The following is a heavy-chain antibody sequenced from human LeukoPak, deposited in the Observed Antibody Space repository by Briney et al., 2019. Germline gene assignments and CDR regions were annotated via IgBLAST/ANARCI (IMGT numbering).Heavy chain of an antibody. D-gene: IGHD3-10*01. CDR3: ARETRRENYYYGMDV. V-gene: IGHV3-7*01. J-gene: IGHJ6*02. CDR2: IKQDGGEK. CDR1: GFTFSSYW. Sequence: GGSLRLSCAASGFTFSSYWMNWVRQAPGKGLEWVANIKQDGGEKYYVDSVRGRFTISRDNAKNSLYLQMNSLGAEDTAVYYCARETRRENYYYGMDVWGQGTTVTVS.